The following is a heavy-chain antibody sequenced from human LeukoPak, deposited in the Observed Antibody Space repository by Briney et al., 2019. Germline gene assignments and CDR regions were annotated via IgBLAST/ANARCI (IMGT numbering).Heavy chain of an antibody. D-gene: IGHD6-13*01. CDR2: TNPNSGNT. CDR1: GGTFSSYA. V-gene: IGHV1-8*02. Sequence: ASVKVSCKASGGTFSSYAINWVRQATGQGLEWMGWTNPNSGNTGYAQKFQGRVTMTRNTSISTAYMELSSLRSEDTAVYYCARGQSSSWSGTPNYWGQGTLVTVSS. CDR3: ARGQSSSWSGTPNY. J-gene: IGHJ4*02.